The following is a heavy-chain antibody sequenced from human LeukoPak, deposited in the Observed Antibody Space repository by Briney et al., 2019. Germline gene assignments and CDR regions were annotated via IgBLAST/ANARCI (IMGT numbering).Heavy chain of an antibody. Sequence: GESLKISCKGSGYSFTNYWIGWVRQMPGKGLECMGIIYPGDSDTRHSPSFQGQVTISADKSINTAYLQWSSLKASDTAMYYCARLSRRGYFDYWGQGTLVTVSS. V-gene: IGHV5-51*01. D-gene: IGHD3-16*01. J-gene: IGHJ4*02. CDR3: ARLSRRGYFDY. CDR2: IYPGDSDT. CDR1: GYSFTNYW.